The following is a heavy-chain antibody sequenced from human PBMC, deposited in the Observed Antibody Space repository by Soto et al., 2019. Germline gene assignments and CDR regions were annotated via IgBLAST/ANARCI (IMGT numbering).Heavy chain of an antibody. D-gene: IGHD3-3*01. J-gene: IGHJ5*02. CDR2: IYYSGST. CDR1: GGSISSGDYY. V-gene: IGHV4-30-4*01. Sequence: TLSLTCTVSGGSISSGDYYWSWIRQPPGKGLEWIGYIYYSGSTYYNPSLKSRVTISVDTSKNQFSLKLSSVTAADTAVYYCARSYYDFWSGYYTPPGWFDPWGQGTQVTVSS. CDR3: ARSYYDFWSGYYTPPGWFDP.